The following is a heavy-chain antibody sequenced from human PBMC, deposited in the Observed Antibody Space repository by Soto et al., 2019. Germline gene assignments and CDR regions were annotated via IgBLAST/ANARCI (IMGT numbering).Heavy chain of an antibody. CDR3: VCSSLYGGDF. Sequence: SCPTLVNPTETLTLTCYFSGFSLSTNGVGVGWIRQPPGKTLEWLAMIYWDDDKVYRPSLVSRLTVTKDSSKNEVVLTMTNMDPVDTATYYCVCSSLYGGDFWGQGTLVTVSS. V-gene: IGHV2-5*02. CDR1: GFSLSTNGVG. CDR2: IYWDDDK. D-gene: IGHD4-17*01. J-gene: IGHJ4*02.